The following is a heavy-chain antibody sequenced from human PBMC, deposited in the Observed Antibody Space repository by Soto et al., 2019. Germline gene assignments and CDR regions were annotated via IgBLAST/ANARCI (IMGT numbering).Heavy chain of an antibody. CDR2: ISGSGGSK. CDR1: GVTFSSYY. D-gene: IGHD3-16*01. J-gene: IGHJ6*02. V-gene: IGHV3-23*01. Sequence: GGSLSLSCAASGVTFSSYYMNWVRQAPGKGLEWVSEISGSGGSKYYADSVKGRFTISRNNSKNTLYMQRNSLRAEDTAVYYCAKDKNYVWWSLAAGYYGMDVWGQGTTVTVSS. CDR3: AKDKNYVWWSLAAGYYGMDV.